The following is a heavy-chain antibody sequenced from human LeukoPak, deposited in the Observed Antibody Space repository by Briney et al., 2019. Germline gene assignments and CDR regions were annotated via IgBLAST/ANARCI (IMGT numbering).Heavy chain of an antibody. Sequence: ASVKVSCKASGYTFTSYYIHWVRQAPGQGLEWMGIINPSVDSTNYAQKFQGRVTMTRDTSISTAYMELSRLRSDDTAVYYCARDLRAISFDPWGQGTLVTVSS. V-gene: IGHV1-46*01. CDR2: INPSVDST. CDR3: ARDLRAISFDP. J-gene: IGHJ5*02. CDR1: GYTFTSYY.